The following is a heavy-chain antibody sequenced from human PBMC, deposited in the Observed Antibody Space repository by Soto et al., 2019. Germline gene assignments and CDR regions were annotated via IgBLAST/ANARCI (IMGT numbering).Heavy chain of an antibody. V-gene: IGHV4-31*03. CDR2: IYYSGST. D-gene: IGHD6-13*01. CDR1: GGSISSGGYY. J-gene: IGHJ6*02. CDR3: ARAVEQQRKYYYYYGMDV. Sequence: SETLSLTCTVSGGSISSGGYYWSWIRQHPGKGLEWIGYIYYSGSTYYNPSLKGRVTISVDTSKNQFSLKLSSVTAADTAVYYCARAVEQQRKYYYYYGMDVWGQGTTVTVSS.